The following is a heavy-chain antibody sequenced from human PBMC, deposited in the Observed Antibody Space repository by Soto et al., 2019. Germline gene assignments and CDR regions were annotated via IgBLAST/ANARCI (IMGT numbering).Heavy chain of an antibody. CDR1: GGTFSSYT. Sequence: QVQLVQSGAEVKKPGSSVKVSCKASGGTFSSYTISWVRQAPGQGLEWMRRIIPILGIANYAQKFQGRVTFTADKSTSTAYMELSSLRSEDTAVYYCASSSKHDYWGHGTLVTVSS. J-gene: IGHJ4*01. D-gene: IGHD6-13*01. CDR2: IIPILGIA. V-gene: IGHV1-69*02. CDR3: ASSSKHDY.